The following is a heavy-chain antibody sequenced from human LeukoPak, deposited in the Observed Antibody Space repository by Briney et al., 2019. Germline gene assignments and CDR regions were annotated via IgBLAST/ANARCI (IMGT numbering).Heavy chain of an antibody. CDR3: AKGPGYSSGWSSAEYFQH. D-gene: IGHD6-19*01. CDR2: ISGSGGST. J-gene: IGHJ1*01. V-gene: IGHV3-23*01. Sequence: GGSLRLSCAASGFTFSSYAMSWARQAPGKGLEWVSAISGSGGSTYYADSVKGRFTISRDNSKNTLYLQMNSLRAEDTAVYYCAKGPGYSSGWSSAEYFQHWGQGTLVTVSS. CDR1: GFTFSSYA.